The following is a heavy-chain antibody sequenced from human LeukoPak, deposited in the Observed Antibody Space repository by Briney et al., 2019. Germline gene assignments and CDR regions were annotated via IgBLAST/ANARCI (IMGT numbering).Heavy chain of an antibody. CDR1: GFTFSSYA. Sequence: GSLRLSCAASGFTFSSYAMHWVRQAPGKGLEWIGSIYYHENTYYNSSLKSRVTISVDTSKNQFSLKLSSVTAADTAVYYCARAVRGAKNQFIYRYYYYMDVWGKGITVTVSS. CDR2: IYYHENT. J-gene: IGHJ6*03. CDR3: ARAVRGAKNQFIYRYYYYMDV. V-gene: IGHV4-39*07. D-gene: IGHD3-10*01.